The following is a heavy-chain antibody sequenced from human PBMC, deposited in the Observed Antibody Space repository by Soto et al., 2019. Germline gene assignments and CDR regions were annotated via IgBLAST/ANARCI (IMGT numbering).Heavy chain of an antibody. CDR3: ATHYYDSSGYPYYFDY. Sequence: QVQLVQSGAEVKKPGASVKVSCKASGYTFTSYGISWVRQAPGQGLEWMGWISAYNGNTNYAQKLQGRVTMTTDTXTXTAYRERRSLISDDTAVYYCATHYYDSSGYPYYFDYWGQGTLVTVSS. D-gene: IGHD3-22*01. V-gene: IGHV1-18*01. J-gene: IGHJ4*02. CDR1: GYTFTSYG. CDR2: ISAYNGNT.